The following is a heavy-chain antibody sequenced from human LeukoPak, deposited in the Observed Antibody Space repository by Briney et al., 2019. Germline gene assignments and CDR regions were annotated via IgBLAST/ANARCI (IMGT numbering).Heavy chain of an antibody. Sequence: GGTLRLSCAASGFTFSSYAMSWVRQAPGKGLEWVSAISGSGGSTYCADSVKGRFTISRDNAKNSLYLQMNSLRAEDTAVYYCARDRGRYYYHYMDVWGKGTTVTVSS. CDR3: ARDRGRYYYHYMDV. CDR1: GFTFSSYA. D-gene: IGHD3-16*01. V-gene: IGHV3-23*01. CDR2: ISGSGGST. J-gene: IGHJ6*03.